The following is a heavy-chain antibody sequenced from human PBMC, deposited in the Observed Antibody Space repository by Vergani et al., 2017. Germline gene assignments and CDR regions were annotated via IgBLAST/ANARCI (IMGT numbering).Heavy chain of an antibody. Sequence: EVQLVESGGRLVQPGGSLRLSCAASGFTLSKFGMNWVRQAPGKGLEWLAFISRSGSPVYYADSVQVRFTISRYTADNTLYLQMNSLRVEDTAVYYCARDYQYYYXSSGYSTRSAYYYWGQGILVSVAS. J-gene: IGHJ4*02. CDR3: ARDYQYYYXSSGYSTRSAYYY. CDR2: ISRSGSPV. D-gene: IGHD3-22*01. CDR1: GFTLSKFG. V-gene: IGHV3-48*01.